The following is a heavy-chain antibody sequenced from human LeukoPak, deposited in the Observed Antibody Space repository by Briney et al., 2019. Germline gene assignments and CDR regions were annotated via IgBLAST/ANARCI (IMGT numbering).Heavy chain of an antibody. CDR2: IYPGDSDT. V-gene: IGHV5-51*03. D-gene: IGHD3-10*01. CDR3: ARGRNTWGSGSYYNGGGDY. CDR1: GYSFTSYW. Sequence: KPGESLKISCKGSGYSFTSYWIGWVRQMPGKGLEWMGIIYPGDSDTRYSPSFQGQVTISADKSISTAYLQWSSLKASDTAMYYCARGRNTWGSGSYYNGGGDYWGQGTLVTVSS. J-gene: IGHJ4*02.